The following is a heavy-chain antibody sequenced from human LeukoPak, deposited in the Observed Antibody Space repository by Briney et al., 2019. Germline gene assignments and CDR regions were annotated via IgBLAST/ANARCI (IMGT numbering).Heavy chain of an antibody. J-gene: IGHJ3*02. Sequence: ASVTVSCKASGYTFTGYYMHWVRQAPGQGLEWMGWINPNSGGTNYAQKFQGRVTMTRDTSISTAYMELSRLRSDDTAVYYCARDRGCSSTSCYGPYAFNIWGQGTMVTVSS. D-gene: IGHD2-2*01. CDR2: INPNSGGT. CDR1: GYTFTGYY. V-gene: IGHV1-2*02. CDR3: ARDRGCSSTSCYGPYAFNI.